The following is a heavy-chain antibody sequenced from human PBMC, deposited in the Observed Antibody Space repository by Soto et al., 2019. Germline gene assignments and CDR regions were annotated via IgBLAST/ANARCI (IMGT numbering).Heavy chain of an antibody. Sequence: EVQLVESGGGLVQPGGSLRLSCAASGFTCSSYWMSWVRQAPGKGLEWVANIKQDGSEKYYVDSVKGRFTISRDNAKNSLYLQMNSLRAEDTAVYYCARELLIGYCSGGSCYELNYFDYWGQGTLVTVSS. CDR1: GFTCSSYW. J-gene: IGHJ4*02. V-gene: IGHV3-7*01. CDR3: ARELLIGYCSGGSCYELNYFDY. CDR2: IKQDGSEK. D-gene: IGHD2-15*01.